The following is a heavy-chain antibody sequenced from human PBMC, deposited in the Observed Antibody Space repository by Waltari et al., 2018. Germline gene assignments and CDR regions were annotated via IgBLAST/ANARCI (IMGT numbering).Heavy chain of an antibody. Sequence: EVQVVESGGDFVQQGGSLRLSCVASGLTFSNHWMSWVRQAPGKGLEWVAYIKQNGVDKQYIDSVKGRFTISRDNAKNSVYLQMNSLRVEDTAIYYCGDGPFWGQGTLVAVSS. J-gene: IGHJ4*02. CDR3: GDGPF. CDR2: IKQNGVDK. CDR1: GLTFSNHW. V-gene: IGHV3-7*01. D-gene: IGHD4-17*01.